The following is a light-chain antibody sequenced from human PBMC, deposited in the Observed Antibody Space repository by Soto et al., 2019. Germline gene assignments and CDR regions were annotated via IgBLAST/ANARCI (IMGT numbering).Light chain of an antibody. CDR2: RNN. J-gene: IGLJ1*01. CDR3: AAWDDSLSAFYV. CDR1: SSNIGSNY. Sequence: SALTQPPSGSGTPGQRVTISCSGSSSNIGSNYVYWYQQLPGTAPKLLIYRNNQRPSGVPDRFSGSKSGTSASLAISGLRSEDEADYYCAAWDDSLSAFYVFGTGTKVTVL. V-gene: IGLV1-47*01.